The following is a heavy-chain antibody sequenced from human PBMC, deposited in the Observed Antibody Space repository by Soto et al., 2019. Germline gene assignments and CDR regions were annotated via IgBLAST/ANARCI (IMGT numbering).Heavy chain of an antibody. Sequence: GGSLRLSCAASGFTFSSYAMHWVRQAPGKGLEWVAVISYDGSNKYYADSVKGRFTISRDNSKNTLYLQMNSLRAEDTAVYYCAKDLVVVAAKEPSNWFDPWGQGTLVTVSS. V-gene: IGHV3-30-3*01. J-gene: IGHJ5*02. D-gene: IGHD2-15*01. CDR3: AKDLVVVAAKEPSNWFDP. CDR1: GFTFSSYA. CDR2: ISYDGSNK.